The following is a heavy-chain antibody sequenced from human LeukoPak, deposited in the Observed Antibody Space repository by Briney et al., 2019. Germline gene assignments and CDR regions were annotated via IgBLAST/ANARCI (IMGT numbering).Heavy chain of an antibody. CDR2: INHSGGT. Sequence: PSETLSLTCAVYGGSFSGYYWSWIRQPPGKGLEWIGEINHSGGTDYNPSLKSRVTISSNTSNNQFSLNLRSVTAADTAVYYCARYIVGTTFDYWGQGTLVTVSS. V-gene: IGHV4-34*01. D-gene: IGHD5-12*01. CDR1: GGSFSGYY. J-gene: IGHJ4*02. CDR3: ARYIVGTTFDY.